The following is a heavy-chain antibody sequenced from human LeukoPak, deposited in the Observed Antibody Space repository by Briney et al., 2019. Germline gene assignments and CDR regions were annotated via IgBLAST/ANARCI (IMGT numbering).Heavy chain of an antibody. CDR1: GGSISSSSYY. D-gene: IGHD3-3*01. CDR2: IYYSGST. CDR3: ARHVPGELRFLEWPPTGYFDY. J-gene: IGHJ4*02. Sequence: SETLSLTCTVSGGSISSSSYYWGWIRQPPGKGLEWIGSIYYSGSTYYNPSLKSRVTISVDTSKNQFSLKLSSVTAADTAVYYCARHVPGELRFLEWPPTGYFDYWGQGTLVTVSS. V-gene: IGHV4-39*01.